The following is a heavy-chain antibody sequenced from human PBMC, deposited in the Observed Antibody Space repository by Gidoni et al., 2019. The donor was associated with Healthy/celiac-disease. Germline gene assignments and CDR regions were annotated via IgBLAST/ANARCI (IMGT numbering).Heavy chain of an antibody. V-gene: IGHV4-34*01. D-gene: IGHD2-21*02. J-gene: IGHJ4*02. Sequence: IRQPPGKGLEWIGEINHSGSTNYNPSLKSRVTISVDTSKNQFSLKLSSVTAADTAVYYCARGSIVVVTAIPSFVDYWGQGTLVTVSS. CDR2: INHSGST. CDR3: ARGSIVVVTAIPSFVDY.